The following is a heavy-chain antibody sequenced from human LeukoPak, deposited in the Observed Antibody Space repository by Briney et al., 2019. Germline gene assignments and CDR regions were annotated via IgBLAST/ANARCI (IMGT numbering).Heavy chain of an antibody. CDR2: ISGSGGST. CDR3: AKGRYCSSTSCYTGMRGNWFDP. D-gene: IGHD2-2*02. CDR1: GFTFSSYA. Sequence: PGGSLRLSCAASGFTFSSYAMSWVRQAPGKGLEWVSAISGSGGSTYYADSVKGRFTISRDNSKNTLYLQMSSLRAEDTAVYYCAKGRYCSSTSCYTGMRGNWFDPWGQGTLVTVSS. V-gene: IGHV3-23*01. J-gene: IGHJ5*02.